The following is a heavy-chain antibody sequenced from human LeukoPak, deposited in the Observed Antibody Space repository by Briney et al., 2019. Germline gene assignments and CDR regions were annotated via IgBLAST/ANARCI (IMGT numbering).Heavy chain of an antibody. CDR3: ARHACTSCYGRIFDY. V-gene: IGHV4-59*08. CDR2: IYYSGST. Sequence: PSETLSLTCTVSGGSISSYYWSWIRQPPGKGLEWIGYIYYSGSTNYNPSLKSRVTISVDTSKNQFSLKLSSVTAADTAVYYCARHACTSCYGRIFDYWGQGTLVTVSS. CDR1: GGSISSYY. J-gene: IGHJ4*02. D-gene: IGHD2-2*01.